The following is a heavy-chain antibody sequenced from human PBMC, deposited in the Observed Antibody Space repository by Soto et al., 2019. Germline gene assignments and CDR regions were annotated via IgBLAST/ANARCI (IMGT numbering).Heavy chain of an antibody. V-gene: IGHV3-23*01. CDR3: ARGLPIDY. J-gene: IGHJ4*02. CDR2: ISNSAGNT. CDR1: GFTFSTNA. Sequence: ESGGGLVQPGGSLRLSCAASGFTFSTNAMNWVRQAPGKGLEWVSSISNSAGNTYYADSAKGRLTISRDNSKNTLYLQMNSLRAEDTAVYYCARGLPIDYWGQGTLVTVSS.